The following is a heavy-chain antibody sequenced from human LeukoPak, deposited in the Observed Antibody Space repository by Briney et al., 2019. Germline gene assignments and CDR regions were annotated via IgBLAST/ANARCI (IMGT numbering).Heavy chain of an antibody. CDR2: INSDGSST. V-gene: IGHV3-74*01. J-gene: IGHJ4*02. CDR1: GFTFSTYW. Sequence: GGSLRLSCVASGFTFSTYWMYWVRQVPGKGLVWVSRINSDGSSTAYADSVKGRFTISRDNAKNSLYLQMNSLGAEDTAFYYCVKATAAGFVDHWGQGTLVTVSS. D-gene: IGHD6-13*01. CDR3: VKATAAGFVDH.